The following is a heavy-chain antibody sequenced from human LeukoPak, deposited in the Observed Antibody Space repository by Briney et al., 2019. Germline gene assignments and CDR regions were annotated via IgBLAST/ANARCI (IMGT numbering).Heavy chain of an antibody. J-gene: IGHJ4*02. CDR2: IKQDGSEK. Sequence: GGPLRLSCAASGCTFSSYWMSWVRQAPGKGLEWVANIKQDGSEKYYVGSLNGRFPLSRDNAKTSLYLQMNSLRAEDTAVYYCASTGYDFWSGPYYFDYWGQGTLVTVSS. V-gene: IGHV3-7*01. CDR1: GCTFSSYW. D-gene: IGHD3-3*01. CDR3: ASTGYDFWSGPYYFDY.